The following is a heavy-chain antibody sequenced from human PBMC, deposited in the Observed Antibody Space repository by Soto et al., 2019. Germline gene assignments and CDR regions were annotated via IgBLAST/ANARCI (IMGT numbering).Heavy chain of an antibody. V-gene: IGHV4-59*12. Sequence: SETLSVTCTVSGGSISRYYWSWIRQPPGKGLEWIGYIYYSGSTNYNPSLKSRVTISVDTSKNQFSLKLSSVTAADTAVYYCARKRSDNPINWFDPWGQGTLVTVSS. CDR2: IYYSGST. D-gene: IGHD3-3*01. CDR3: ARKRSDNPINWFDP. CDR1: GGSISRYY. J-gene: IGHJ5*02.